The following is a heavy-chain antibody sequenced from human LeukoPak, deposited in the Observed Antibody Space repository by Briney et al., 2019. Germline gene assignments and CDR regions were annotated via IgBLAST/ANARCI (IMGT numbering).Heavy chain of an antibody. CDR3: ARDNSVRDEAWWFNP. CDR1: GYTLTSNY. V-gene: IGHV1-46*01. CDR2: ISPSGGST. Sequence: ASVKVSCKAFGYTLTSNYMHWVRQAPGQGPEWMGVISPSGGSTTYAQKFQGRVTLTRDMSTSTDYLELSSLRSEDTAVYYCARDNSVRDEAWWFNPCGQGTLVTVSS. D-gene: IGHD5-24*01. J-gene: IGHJ5*02.